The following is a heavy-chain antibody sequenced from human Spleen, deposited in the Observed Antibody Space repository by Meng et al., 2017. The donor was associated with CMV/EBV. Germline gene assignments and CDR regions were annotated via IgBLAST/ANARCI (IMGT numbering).Heavy chain of an antibody. Sequence: SGCSLTAGGVGVGWIRQPPGKALEWLALVYWNDAKRYSPSLMGRLTITKDTSKKQVVLRLTNMDPVDTATYYCAHRPDYGDHGGYFDYWGQGALVTVSS. V-gene: IGHV2-5*01. J-gene: IGHJ4*02. CDR1: GCSLTAGGVG. D-gene: IGHD4-17*01. CDR2: VYWNDAK. CDR3: AHRPDYGDHGGYFDY.